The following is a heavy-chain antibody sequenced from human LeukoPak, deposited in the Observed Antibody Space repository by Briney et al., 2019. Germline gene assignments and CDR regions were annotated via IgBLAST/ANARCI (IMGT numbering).Heavy chain of an antibody. J-gene: IGHJ4*02. CDR3: AREVWELTYFES. V-gene: IGHV1-69*01. D-gene: IGHD1-26*01. CDR2: IVPIYNKP. Sequence: SLKVSCKASGGTFRTSALTWVRQAPGQGLEWMGEIVPIYNKPKYAQKFQGRVTIIADETTSTVYMELSGLRPDDTAVYFCAREVWELTYFESWGQGTLVVVSS. CDR1: GGTFRTSA.